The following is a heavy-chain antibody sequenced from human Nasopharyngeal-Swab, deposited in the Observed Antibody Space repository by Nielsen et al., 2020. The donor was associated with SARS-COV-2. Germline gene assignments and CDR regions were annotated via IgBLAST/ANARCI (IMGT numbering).Heavy chain of an antibody. CDR2: IIPILPIT. V-gene: IGHV1-69*10. Sequence: SVKVSCKTSGGTFSSYGISWFRQAPGQGLEWMGGIIPILPITNYAQKFQDRVTITADKSTSTAYMELSSLRSEDTAAYYCARMATVTTFPYYYYGMDVWGQGTTVTVSS. J-gene: IGHJ6*02. D-gene: IGHD4-17*01. CDR1: GGTFSSYG. CDR3: ARMATVTTFPYYYYGMDV.